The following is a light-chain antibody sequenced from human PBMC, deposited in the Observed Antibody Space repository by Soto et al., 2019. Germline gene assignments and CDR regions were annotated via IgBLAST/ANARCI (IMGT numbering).Light chain of an antibody. CDR3: FSFTTDWTHV. V-gene: IGLV2-14*01. Sequence: QSVLTQPASVSGSPGQSITISCTGTSSDVGGYNYVSWYQQHPGKAPKLIIYEVSNRPSGVSNRFSGSKSGTAASLTISGLQTEDEADYFCFSFTTDWTHVFGTGTKVTVL. CDR2: EVS. CDR1: SSDVGGYNY. J-gene: IGLJ1*01.